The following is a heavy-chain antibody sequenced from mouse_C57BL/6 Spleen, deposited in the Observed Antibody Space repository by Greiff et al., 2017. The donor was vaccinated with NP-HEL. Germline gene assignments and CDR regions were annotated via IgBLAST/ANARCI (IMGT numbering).Heavy chain of an antibody. J-gene: IGHJ2*01. CDR2: ISYDGSN. CDR3: AIYYYGSSYVSFDY. V-gene: IGHV3-6*01. CDR1: GYSITSGYY. Sequence: EVKLVESGPGLVKPSQSLSLTCSVTGYSITSGYYWNWIRQFPGNKLEWMGYISYDGSNNYNPSLKNRISITRDTSKNQFFLKLNSVTTEDTATYYGAIYYYGSSYVSFDYWGQGTTLTVSS. D-gene: IGHD1-1*01.